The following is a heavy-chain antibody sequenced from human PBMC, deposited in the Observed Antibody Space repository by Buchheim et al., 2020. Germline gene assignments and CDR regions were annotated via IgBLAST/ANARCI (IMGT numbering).Heavy chain of an antibody. V-gene: IGHV3-23*01. CDR1: GFPFTSYA. CDR3: TKDKQGRSVH. J-gene: IGHJ4*02. CDR2: ISGNGLTT. D-gene: IGHD1/OR15-1a*01. Sequence: EIQLLESGGDVIHPGGSLRLSCVASGFPFTSYALSWVRQAPGKGLEWVSSISGNGLTTYYADSVKGRFTISRDSSKSSLFLQMNILRAEDTAIYFCTKDKQGRSVHWGQGT.